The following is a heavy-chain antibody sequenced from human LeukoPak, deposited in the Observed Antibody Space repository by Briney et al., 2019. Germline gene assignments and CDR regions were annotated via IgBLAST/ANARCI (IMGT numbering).Heavy chain of an antibody. CDR3: ARGNDSRDPSHFDY. J-gene: IGHJ4*02. D-gene: IGHD3-16*01. CDR1: GATFSSYA. Sequence: GASVNLSCKASGATFSSYAISWVRHAPGQGLEWEGGTIPIFGTANKAQNVEGRVTITGDKSKRTAYMEMSSLRAEDTAVYYCARGNDSRDPSHFDYWGQGTLVTVSS. V-gene: IGHV1-69*06. CDR2: TIPIFGTA.